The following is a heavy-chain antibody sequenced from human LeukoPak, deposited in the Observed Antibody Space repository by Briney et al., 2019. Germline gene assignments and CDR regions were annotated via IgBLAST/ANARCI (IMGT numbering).Heavy chain of an antibody. V-gene: IGHV1-2*02. CDR2: INPNSGGT. CDR1: GYTFTGYY. J-gene: IGHJ6*03. D-gene: IGHD2-2*01. Sequence: ASVKVSCKASGYTFTGYYMHWVRQAPGQGLEWMGWINPNSGGTSYAQKFQGRVTMTRDTSISTAYMELSRLRSDDTAVYYCARGYCSSTSCPPHYYYYMDVWGKGTTVTVSS. CDR3: ARGYCSSTSCPPHYYYYMDV.